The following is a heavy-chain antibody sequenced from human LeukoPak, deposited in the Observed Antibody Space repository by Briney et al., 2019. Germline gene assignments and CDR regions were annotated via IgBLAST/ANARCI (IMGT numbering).Heavy chain of an antibody. V-gene: IGHV4-61*02. CDR1: GGSISSGSYY. CDR3: ASTPLLLRYMDV. Sequence: PSETLSLTCTDSGGSISSGSYYWSWIRQPAGKGLERIGRIYTSGSTNYNPSLKSRVTISVDTSKNQFSLKLSSMTAADTAVYYCASTPLLLRYMDVWGKGTTVTISS. D-gene: IGHD3-22*01. J-gene: IGHJ6*03. CDR2: IYTSGST.